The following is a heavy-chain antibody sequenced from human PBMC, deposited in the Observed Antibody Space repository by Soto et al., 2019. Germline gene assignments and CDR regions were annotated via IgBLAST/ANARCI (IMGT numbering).Heavy chain of an antibody. CDR1: GYTFTSYA. D-gene: IGHD3-22*01. CDR2: INPNSGGT. V-gene: IGHV1-2*04. J-gene: IGHJ4*02. Sequence: ASVKVSCKASGYTFTSYAMHWVRQAPGQRLEWMGWINPNSGGTNYAQKFQGWVTMTRDTSISTAYMELSRLRSDDTAVYYCARVAPYYYDSSGYYDYWGQGTLVTVSS. CDR3: ARVAPYYYDSSGYYDY.